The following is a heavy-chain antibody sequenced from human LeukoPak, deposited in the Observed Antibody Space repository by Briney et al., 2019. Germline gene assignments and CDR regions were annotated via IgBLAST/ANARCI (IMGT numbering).Heavy chain of an antibody. Sequence: GGSLRLSCAASGFGFSSYWMNWVRQAPGKGLEWVANIEQDGSEKYYVDSVKGRFTISRDNAKNSLYLQMNSLRAEDTAVYYCASGGYSFFYWGQGTLVTVSS. J-gene: IGHJ4*02. CDR3: ASGGYSFFY. D-gene: IGHD5-18*01. CDR2: IEQDGSEK. V-gene: IGHV3-7*03. CDR1: GFGFSSYW.